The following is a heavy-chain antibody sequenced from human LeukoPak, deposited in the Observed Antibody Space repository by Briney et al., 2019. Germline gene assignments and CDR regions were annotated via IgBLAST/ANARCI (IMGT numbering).Heavy chain of an antibody. CDR2: IKQDGSEI. J-gene: IGHJ4*02. V-gene: IGHV3-7*01. CDR1: GFSFNNYR. Sequence: PGGSLRLSCAASGFSFNNYRMNWVRQAPGKGLEWVAHIKQDGSEIYYVASVKGRFTISRDNANNSLYLQMNNLRAEDTAVYYCAREFSGSPDYWGQGTLVTVSS. CDR3: AREFSGSPDY. D-gene: IGHD1-26*01.